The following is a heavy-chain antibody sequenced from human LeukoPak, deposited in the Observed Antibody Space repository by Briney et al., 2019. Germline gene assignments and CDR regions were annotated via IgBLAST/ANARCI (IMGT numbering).Heavy chain of an antibody. J-gene: IGHJ3*02. V-gene: IGHV3-23*01. CDR1: GFPFSSYA. CDR2: VSSSGDTT. Sequence: PGGSLRLSCAASGFPFSSYAVSWVRQAPGRGLEGVSGVSSSGDTTYYVDSVKGRFTISRDNSKNTLYLQMNSLRAEDTAVYYCAKESGDSSSWYGYDAFDIWGQGTMVTVSS. CDR3: AKESGDSSSWYGYDAFDI. D-gene: IGHD6-13*01.